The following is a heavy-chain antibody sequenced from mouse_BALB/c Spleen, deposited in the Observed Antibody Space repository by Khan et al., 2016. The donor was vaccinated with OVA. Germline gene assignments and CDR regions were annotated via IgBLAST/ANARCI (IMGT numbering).Heavy chain of an antibody. CDR2: INPYNGGT. D-gene: IGHD1-1*01. Sequence: EVQLQQSGPELVKPGASMKISCKTSNYSFTDYTMNWVRQSHGENLEWIGLINPYNGGTTYNQKFKGKATLTVDKSSSTAYMELLSLTSEDSAVYYCARGNYYGSNSWFAYWGQGTLVTVSA. J-gene: IGHJ3*01. CDR3: ARGNYYGSNSWFAY. V-gene: IGHV1-18*01. CDR1: NYSFTDYT.